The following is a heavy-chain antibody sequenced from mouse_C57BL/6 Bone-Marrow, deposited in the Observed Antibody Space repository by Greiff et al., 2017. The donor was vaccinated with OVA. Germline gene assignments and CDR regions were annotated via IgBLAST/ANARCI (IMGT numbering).Heavy chain of an antibody. V-gene: IGHV5-4*01. CDR1: GFTFSSYA. J-gene: IGHJ2*01. Sequence: EVKLMESGGGLVKPGGSLKLSCAASGFTFSSYAMSWVRQTPEKRLEWVATISDGGSYTYYPDNVKGRFTISRDNAKNNLYLQMSHLKSEDTAMYYCARDFLMVSFDYWGQGTTLTVSS. CDR3: ARDFLMVSFDY. D-gene: IGHD2-2*01. CDR2: ISDGGSYT.